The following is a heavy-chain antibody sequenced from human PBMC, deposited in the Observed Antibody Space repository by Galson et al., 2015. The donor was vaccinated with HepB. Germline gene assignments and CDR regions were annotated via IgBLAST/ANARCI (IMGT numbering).Heavy chain of an antibody. J-gene: IGHJ6*02. CDR3: ARDLVLWFGESLGYYYGMDV. D-gene: IGHD3-10*01. CDR1: GFTFGSYS. CDR2: ISSSSGSI. V-gene: IGHV3-48*01. Sequence: ALRLSCAASGFTFGSYSMNWVRQAPGKGLEWMSYISSSSGSIYYADSVKGRFTISRDNAKNSLYLQMNSLRAEDTAVFYCARDLVLWFGESLGYYYGMDVWGQGTTVTVSS.